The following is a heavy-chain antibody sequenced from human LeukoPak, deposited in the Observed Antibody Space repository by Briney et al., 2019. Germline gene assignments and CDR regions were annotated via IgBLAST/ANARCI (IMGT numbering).Heavy chain of an antibody. CDR3: ARVVELTSWFDP. Sequence: GQSLKISCNGSGYNVTSYWIGWVGQMPGKGLEGMGIIYPGDSDTRYSPSFQGQVTISADKSITTAYLQWSSLKASDTAMYYCARVVELTSWFDPWGQGTLVTVSS. V-gene: IGHV5-51*01. J-gene: IGHJ5*02. D-gene: IGHD2-15*01. CDR1: GYNVTSYW. CDR2: IYPGDSDT.